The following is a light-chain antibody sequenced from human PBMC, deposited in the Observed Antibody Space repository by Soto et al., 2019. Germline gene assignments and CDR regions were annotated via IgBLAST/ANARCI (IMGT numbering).Light chain of an antibody. CDR1: SSDVDGYNY. Sequence: QAVLTQPASVSGSPGQSITISCTGTSSDVDGYNYVSWYQYHPGKAPKLMIYVVNNRPSGVSNRFSGSKSGNTASLTISGLQAEDEADYYCSSFTISRNTVIFGGGTKLTVL. V-gene: IGLV2-14*01. CDR2: VVN. CDR3: SSFTISRNTVI. J-gene: IGLJ2*01.